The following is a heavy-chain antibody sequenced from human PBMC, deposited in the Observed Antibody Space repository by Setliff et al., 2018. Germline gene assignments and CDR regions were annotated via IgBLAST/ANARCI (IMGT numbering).Heavy chain of an antibody. V-gene: IGHV3-23*01. Sequence: GGSLRLSCAASGYTSSSYAMTWVRQAPGKGLEWVSIISASGDTTYYADSVKGRFTISRDNSKNTVYLRMNALRAEDAGLYYCARDRGQVTVNNRNGFYYYGMDVWGQGTTVTVSS. CDR2: ISASGDTT. D-gene: IGHD3-22*01. CDR1: GYTSSSYA. J-gene: IGHJ6*02. CDR3: ARDRGQVTVNNRNGFYYYGMDV.